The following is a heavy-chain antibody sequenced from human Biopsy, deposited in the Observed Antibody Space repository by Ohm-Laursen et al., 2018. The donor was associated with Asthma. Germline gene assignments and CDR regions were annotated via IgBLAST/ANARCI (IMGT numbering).Heavy chain of an antibody. D-gene: IGHD3-22*01. J-gene: IGHJ4*02. Sequence: SLRLSCAASGFTFSSYAMSWVRQAPGKGLEWVSAISGSGGSTYYADSVKGRFTIPRDKSKNTLYMQMNSLRAEDTAVYYCARGDSSNWSHYYFDYWGRGTLVTVSS. CDR2: ISGSGGST. CDR3: ARGDSSNWSHYYFDY. V-gene: IGHV3-23*01. CDR1: GFTFSSYA.